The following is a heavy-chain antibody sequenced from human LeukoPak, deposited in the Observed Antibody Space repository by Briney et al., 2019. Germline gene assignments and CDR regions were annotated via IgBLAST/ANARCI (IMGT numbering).Heavy chain of an antibody. J-gene: IGHJ3*02. CDR3: ARLGGYHSTGSPAFDI. D-gene: IGHD3-22*01. Sequence: SQTLSLTCTVSGGSISSGANYWSWIRQPPGRGLEWIGYISHSESAYYSPSLESRITISVDRSKNQFSLKLKSVTAADTAVYYCARLGGYHSTGSPAFDIWGQGTMVTVSS. V-gene: IGHV4-30-2*01. CDR2: ISHSESA. CDR1: GGSISSGANY.